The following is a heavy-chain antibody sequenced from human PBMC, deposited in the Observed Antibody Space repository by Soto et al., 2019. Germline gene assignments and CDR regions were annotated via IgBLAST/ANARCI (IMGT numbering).Heavy chain of an antibody. Sequence: PGGSLRLSCAASGFTFSRYSMNWVRQAPGKGLEWVSSIGTRSDIYYAESVKGRFTISRDNAKNSLSLEMGSLRVEDTGVYYCAREETAWPLAYGLDVWGQGTTVTVSS. CDR1: GFTFSRYS. J-gene: IGHJ6*02. D-gene: IGHD2-21*02. CDR3: AREETAWPLAYGLDV. CDR2: IGTRSDI. V-gene: IGHV3-21*01.